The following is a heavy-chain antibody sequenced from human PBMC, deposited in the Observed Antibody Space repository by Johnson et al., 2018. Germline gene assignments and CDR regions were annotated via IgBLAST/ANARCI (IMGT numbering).Heavy chain of an antibody. CDR1: GFNFSSYG. Sequence: QVQLVQSGGGVVRPGRSLRLSCEAAGFNFSSYGMHWVRQTPAKGLEWVAVIWYDGSHDFYADSVKGRFTVSRDNVNNILYLQMNSLRAEDKAAYYCVRDPVYGHRSVADYTSGVVGWGQGTTVPGSS. D-gene: IGHD5/OR15-5a*01. CDR3: VRDPVYGHRSVADYTSGVVG. J-gene: IGHJ6*02. V-gene: IGHV3-33*01. CDR2: IWYDGSHD.